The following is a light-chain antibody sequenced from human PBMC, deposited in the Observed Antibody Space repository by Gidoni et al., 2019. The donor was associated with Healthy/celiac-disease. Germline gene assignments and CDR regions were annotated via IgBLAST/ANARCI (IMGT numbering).Light chain of an antibody. CDR1: RSDVGGYNY. V-gene: IGLV2-14*01. J-gene: IGLJ2*01. CDR2: DVS. Sequence: QSALTPPASVSGSPGPSITISCTVTRSDVGGYNYVSWYQQHPGKAPKRMIYDVSNRPSGVSNRLSGSKSGNTASLTISGLQAEDEADYYCSAYTSSSTLVFGGGTKLTVL. CDR3: SAYTSSSTLV.